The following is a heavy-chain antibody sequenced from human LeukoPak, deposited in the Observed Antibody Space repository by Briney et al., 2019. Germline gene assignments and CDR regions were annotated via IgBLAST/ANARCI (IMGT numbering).Heavy chain of an antibody. CDR3: ARDRGGGHPQFITHNWFDP. CDR2: IIPIFGTA. D-gene: IGHD3-16*01. J-gene: IGHJ5*02. CDR1: GGTFSSYA. V-gene: IGHV1-69*13. Sequence: SVKVSCKASGGTFSSYAISWVRQAPGQGLEWMGGIIPIFGTANYAQKFQGRVTITADESTSTAYMELSSLRSEDTAVYYCARDRGGGHPQFITHNWFDPWGQGTLVTVSS.